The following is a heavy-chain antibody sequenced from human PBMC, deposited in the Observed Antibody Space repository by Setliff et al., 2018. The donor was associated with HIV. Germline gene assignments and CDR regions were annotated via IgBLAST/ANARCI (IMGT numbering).Heavy chain of an antibody. CDR1: GYTLAELS. Sequence: GASVKVSCKVSGYTLAELSIHWVRQAPGKGLEWMGGFDPEDVETVYAQKFQGRVTRTEDTSTDTAYMQLSSLRSEDTAVYYCARDGAKNYYYYYMDVWGKGTTVTVSS. D-gene: IGHD2-15*01. J-gene: IGHJ6*03. CDR3: ARDGAKNYYYYYMDV. CDR2: FDPEDVET. V-gene: IGHV1-24*01.